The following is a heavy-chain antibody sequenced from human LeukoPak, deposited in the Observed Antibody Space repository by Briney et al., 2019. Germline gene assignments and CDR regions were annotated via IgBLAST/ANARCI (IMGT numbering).Heavy chain of an antibody. CDR3: ARDQYDSVWDSHRPYFDY. CDR2: ISVYNGNT. D-gene: IGHD3-16*02. CDR1: GHTFSSYG. V-gene: IGHV1-18*01. Sequence: ASVKVSCKASGHTFSSYGISWVRQAPGQGLEWMGWISVYNGNTKYAQKFQGRVTMTTDTFTSTAYMEVTSLRSDDTAVYYCARDQYDSVWDSHRPYFDYWGQGTLVTVSS. J-gene: IGHJ4*02.